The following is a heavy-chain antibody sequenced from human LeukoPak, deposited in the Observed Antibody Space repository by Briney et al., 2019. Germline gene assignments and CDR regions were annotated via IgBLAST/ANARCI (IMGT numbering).Heavy chain of an antibody. V-gene: IGHV3-23*01. Sequence: GGSLRLSCAASGFTFSSYSMSWVRQTPGKGLEWVSSISGSGSSTNYADSVKGRFTISRDNSENTLHLQMNSLRADDTAVYYCAKGKQWLIPNWFDPWGQGTLVTVSS. CDR3: AKGKQWLIPNWFDP. J-gene: IGHJ5*02. D-gene: IGHD6-19*01. CDR1: GFTFSSYS. CDR2: ISGSGSST.